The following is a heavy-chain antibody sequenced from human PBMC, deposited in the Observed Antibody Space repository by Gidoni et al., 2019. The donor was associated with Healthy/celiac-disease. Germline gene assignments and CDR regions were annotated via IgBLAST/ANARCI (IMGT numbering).Heavy chain of an antibody. CDR1: GFTFSGSA. J-gene: IGHJ4*02. D-gene: IGHD1-1*01. CDR3: TRQLEEPPAGY. V-gene: IGHV3-73*01. Sequence: EVQLVESGGGLVQPGGSLRLSCAASGFTFSGSAMHWVRQASGKGLEWVGRIRSKANSYATAYAASVKGRFTISRDDSKNTAYLQMNSLKTEDTAVYYCTRQLEEPPAGYWGQGTLVTVSS. CDR2: IRSKANSYAT.